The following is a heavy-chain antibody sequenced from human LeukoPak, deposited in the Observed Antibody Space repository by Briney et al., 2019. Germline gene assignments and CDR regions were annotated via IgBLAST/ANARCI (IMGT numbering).Heavy chain of an antibody. J-gene: IGHJ3*02. CDR3: ARDHVGLKKQLSAFDI. Sequence: GGSLRLSCAASGFTFSTYGMNWVRQAPGKGLEWVSGISGSGGSTYYADSVKGRFTISRDNAKNSLYLQMNSLRAEDTAVYYCARDHVGLKKQLSAFDIWGQGTMVTVSS. D-gene: IGHD6-13*01. V-gene: IGHV3-23*01. CDR2: ISGSGGST. CDR1: GFTFSTYG.